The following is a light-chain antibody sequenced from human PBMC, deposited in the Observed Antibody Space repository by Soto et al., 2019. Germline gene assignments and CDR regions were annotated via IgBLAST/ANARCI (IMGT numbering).Light chain of an antibody. CDR2: GAS. CDR1: QSISSN. V-gene: IGKV3-15*01. CDR3: QQYNDWPLT. Sequence: EIVMTQSPATLSVSPGEGATLPCRASQSISSNLAWYQQKPGQAPKLLIYGASTRATGFPARFSGSGSGTEFTLTISSLQSEDFAVYYCQQYNDWPLTFGGGTKVDIK. J-gene: IGKJ4*01.